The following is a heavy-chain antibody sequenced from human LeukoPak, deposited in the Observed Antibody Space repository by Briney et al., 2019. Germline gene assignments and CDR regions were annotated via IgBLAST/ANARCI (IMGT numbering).Heavy chain of an antibody. CDR3: SRGGGYGDY. Sequence: SETLSLTCTVSGASITSFYYNWIRQSAGKGLEWTGRIHTNGGTDYRPSLNSRVTMSVDTSKKQISLKLTSVTAADTAVYFCSRGGGYGDYWGQGILVTVSS. J-gene: IGHJ4*02. D-gene: IGHD5-12*01. V-gene: IGHV4-4*07. CDR1: GASITSFY. CDR2: IHTNGGT.